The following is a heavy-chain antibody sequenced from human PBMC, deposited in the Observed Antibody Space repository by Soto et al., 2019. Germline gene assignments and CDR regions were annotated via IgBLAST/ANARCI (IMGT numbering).Heavy chain of an antibody. CDR2: IYYSGST. V-gene: IGHV4-59*01. Sequence: SETLSLTCPVSGGSISSYYWSWIRQPPGKGLEWIGYIYYSGSTNYNPSLKSRVTISVDTSKNQFSLKLSSVTAADTAVYYCARETPGAGHLDYWGQGALVTVSS. D-gene: IGHD6-19*01. J-gene: IGHJ4*02. CDR1: GGSISSYY. CDR3: ARETPGAGHLDY.